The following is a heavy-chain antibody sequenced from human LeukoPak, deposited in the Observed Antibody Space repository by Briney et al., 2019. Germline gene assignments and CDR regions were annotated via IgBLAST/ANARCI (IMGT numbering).Heavy chain of an antibody. CDR1: GYSISSGYY. CDR2: IYHSGST. CDR3: AEGLGGGAFDI. Sequence: ETLSLTCAVSGYSISSGYYWGWIRQPPGKGLEWIGSIYHSGSTYYNPSLKSRVTISVDTSKNQFSLKLSSVTAADTAVYYCAEGLGGGAFDIWGQGTMVTVSS. D-gene: IGHD3-16*01. J-gene: IGHJ3*02. V-gene: IGHV4-38-2*01.